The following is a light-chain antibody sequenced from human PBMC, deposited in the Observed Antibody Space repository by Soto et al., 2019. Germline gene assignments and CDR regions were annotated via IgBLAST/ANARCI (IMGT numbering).Light chain of an antibody. CDR2: GAS. CDR1: QSVRSTF. J-gene: IGKJ3*01. V-gene: IGKV3-20*01. CDR3: QQYGSSLMFT. Sequence: EIVLTQSPGTLSLSPGERATLSCRASQSVRSTFLAWYQQKPGQAPRLLIYGASTRATGIPDRFSGSGSGTDFTLTISRLEPDDFAVYYCQQYGSSLMFTFGPGTKVDIK.